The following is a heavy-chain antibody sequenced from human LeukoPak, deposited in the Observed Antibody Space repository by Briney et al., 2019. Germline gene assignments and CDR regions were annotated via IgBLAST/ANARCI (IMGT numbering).Heavy chain of an antibody. Sequence: WGSLRLSCAASGFTFSSYWMSGVRQAPGKGLEWVANIKQDGSEKYYVDSVKGRFTISRDNTKNSLYLQMNSLRAEDTAVYYSARTVAGTADYWGQGTLVTVSS. V-gene: IGHV3-7*01. J-gene: IGHJ4*02. CDR1: GFTFSSYW. CDR2: IKQDGSEK. CDR3: ARTVAGTADY. D-gene: IGHD6-19*01.